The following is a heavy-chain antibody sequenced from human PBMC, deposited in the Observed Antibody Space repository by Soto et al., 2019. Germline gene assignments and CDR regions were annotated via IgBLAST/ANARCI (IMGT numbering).Heavy chain of an antibody. CDR1: GFSFSSYG. Sequence: QVQLVESGGGVVQPGRSLRLSCAASGFSFSSYGMHWVRQAPGKGLEWVALIWYDGSNKYYAESVKGRFTISRDNSKNTLYLQMSSLRVDDTAVYYCVTVSSFTPPTNPNCDYWGQGTLVTVSS. CDR2: IWYDGSNK. CDR3: VTVSSFTPPTNPNCDY. V-gene: IGHV3-33*01. J-gene: IGHJ4*02.